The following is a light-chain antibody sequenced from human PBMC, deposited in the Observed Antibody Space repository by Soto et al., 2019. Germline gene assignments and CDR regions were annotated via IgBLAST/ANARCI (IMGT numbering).Light chain of an antibody. CDR2: EVT. V-gene: IGLV2-14*01. Sequence: QSALTQPASVSGSPGQSITISCTGTSGDIGSYNRVSWYQPHPGKAPKLIIYEVTDRPSGVSHRFSGSKSGNTASLTSSGLQAEDEADYFCSSYTSISSLGIFGTGTKVTVL. CDR3: SSYTSISSLGI. CDR1: SGDIGSYNR. J-gene: IGLJ1*01.